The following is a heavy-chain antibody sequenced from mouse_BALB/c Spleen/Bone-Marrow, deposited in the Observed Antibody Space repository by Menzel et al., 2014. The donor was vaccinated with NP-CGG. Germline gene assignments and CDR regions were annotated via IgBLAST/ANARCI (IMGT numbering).Heavy chain of an antibody. Sequence: VQLQQSGPELVKPGASVRISCKASGYTFTSYYIHWVKQRPGQGLEWIGWICPGNVNTKYNEKFKGKATLTADKSSSTAYMQVSSLTSEDSAVYFCARSYDYDGNYAMDYWGQGTSVTVSS. CDR1: GYTFTSYY. V-gene: IGHV1S56*01. D-gene: IGHD2-4*01. CDR3: ARSYDYDGNYAMDY. CDR2: ICPGNVNT. J-gene: IGHJ4*01.